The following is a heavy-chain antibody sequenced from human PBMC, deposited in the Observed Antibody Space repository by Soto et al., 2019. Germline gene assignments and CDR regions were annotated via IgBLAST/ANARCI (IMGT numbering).Heavy chain of an antibody. V-gene: IGHV1-3*05. D-gene: IGHD1-26*01. CDR1: GYTFTSYA. CDR2: INAGNGNT. Sequence: QVQLVQSGAEEKKPGASVKVSCKASGYTFTSYAMHWVRQAPGQRLEWMGWINAGNGNTKYSQKFQGRVTITRDTSASTAYMELSSLVSEYTSLYYCTRHVGRMDVWGQGTTVTVSS. J-gene: IGHJ6*02. CDR3: TRHVGRMDV.